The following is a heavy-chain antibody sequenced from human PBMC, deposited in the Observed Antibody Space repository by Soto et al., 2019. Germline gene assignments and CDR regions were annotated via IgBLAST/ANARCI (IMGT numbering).Heavy chain of an antibody. CDR2: IIPIFGTA. CDR3: ASPTKPLYYYYGMDV. CDR1: GGTFSSYA. V-gene: IGHV1-69*13. D-gene: IGHD1-1*01. Sequence: SVKVSCKASGGTFSSYAISWVRQAPGQGLEWMGGIIPIFGTANYAQKFRGRVTITADESTSTAYMELSSLRSEDTAVYYCASPTKPLYYYYGMDVWGQGTTVTVS. J-gene: IGHJ6*02.